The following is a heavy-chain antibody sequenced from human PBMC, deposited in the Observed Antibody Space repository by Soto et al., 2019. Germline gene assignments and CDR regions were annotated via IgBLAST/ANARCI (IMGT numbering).Heavy chain of an antibody. V-gene: IGHV1-69*13. Sequence: SVKVSCKASGGTFSSYAISWVRQAPGQGLEWMGGIIPIFGTANYAQKFQGRVTITADESTSTAYMELSSLRSEDTAVYYCAREMVGATYFDYWGQGTLVTVSS. CDR2: IIPIFGTA. CDR3: AREMVGATYFDY. CDR1: GGTFSSYA. D-gene: IGHD1-26*01. J-gene: IGHJ4*02.